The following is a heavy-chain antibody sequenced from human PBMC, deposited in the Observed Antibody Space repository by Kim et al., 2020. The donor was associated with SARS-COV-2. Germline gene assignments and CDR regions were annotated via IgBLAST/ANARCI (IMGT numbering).Heavy chain of an antibody. V-gene: IGHV5-51*01. CDR3: ARQGGGSSWYEGGWFDP. CDR1: GYSFTNYW. D-gene: IGHD6-13*01. J-gene: IGHJ5*02. Sequence: GESLKISCKGSGYSFTNYWIGWVRQMPGKGLEWMGLIHPGDSETRYSPSFQGQVTISTDKSISTAYLQWSSLKASDTAIYYCARQGGGSSWYEGGWFDPWGQGTLVTVSS. CDR2: IHPGDSET.